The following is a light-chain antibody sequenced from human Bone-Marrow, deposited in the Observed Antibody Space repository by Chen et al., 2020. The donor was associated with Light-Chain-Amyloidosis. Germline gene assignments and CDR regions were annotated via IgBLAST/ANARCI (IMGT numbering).Light chain of an antibody. V-gene: IGLV3-21*02. CDR2: DDS. CDR1: NIGSTS. J-gene: IGLJ3*02. CDR3: QVWDRSSDLPV. Sequence: SYVLTQPSSVSVAPGQTATIACGGNNIGSTSVHWYPQTPGQPPLLVVYDDSDRPSGIPERLSGSNSGNTAPLTISRVEAGDEADYYCQVWDRSSDLPVFGGGTKLTVL.